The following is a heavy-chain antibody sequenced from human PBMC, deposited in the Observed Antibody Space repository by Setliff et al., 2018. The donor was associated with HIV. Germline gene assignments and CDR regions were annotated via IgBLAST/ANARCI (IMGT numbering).Heavy chain of an antibody. V-gene: IGHV4-39*01. Sequence: SETLSLTCTVSGGSISSSNYYWGWIRQPPGKGLEWIGSIHYSGSTYDNPSLQSRVTISVDTSKNQFSLKLSSVTAADTAVYYCARQKTVTTYFDYWGQGTLVTVSS. CDR3: ARQKTVTTYFDY. CDR1: GGSISSSNYY. CDR2: IHYSGST. J-gene: IGHJ4*02. D-gene: IGHD4-17*01.